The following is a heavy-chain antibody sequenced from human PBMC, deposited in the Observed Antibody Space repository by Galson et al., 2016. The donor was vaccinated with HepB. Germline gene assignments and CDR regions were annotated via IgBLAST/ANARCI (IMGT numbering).Heavy chain of an antibody. V-gene: IGHV4-39*01. J-gene: IGHJ6*03. CDR2: VYYSGTT. D-gene: IGHD3-9*01. CDR3: ARLKCNILRGDYYMDV. Sequence: SETLSLTCTVSGASLSSSSYYWGWIRQPPGKGLEWIGTVYYSGTTYRNPSLESRVTIFVDTSNNQFSLKLTYVTAADTALYYWARLKCNILRGDYYMDVWGKGTRVTVSS. CDR1: GASLSSSSYY.